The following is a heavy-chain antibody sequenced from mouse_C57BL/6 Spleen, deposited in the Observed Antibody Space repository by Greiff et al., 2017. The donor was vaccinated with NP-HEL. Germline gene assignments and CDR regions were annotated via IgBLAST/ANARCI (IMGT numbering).Heavy chain of an antibody. CDR3: ASYGSSPWYFDV. J-gene: IGHJ1*03. CDR1: GYAFSSSW. D-gene: IGHD1-1*01. CDR2: IYPGDGDT. V-gene: IGHV1-82*01. Sequence: QVQLKQSGPELVKPGASVKISCKASGYAFSSSWMNWVKQRPGKGLEWIGRIYPGDGDTNYNGKFKGKATLTADKSSSTAYMQLSSLTSEDSAVYCCASYGSSPWYFDVWGTGTTVTVAS.